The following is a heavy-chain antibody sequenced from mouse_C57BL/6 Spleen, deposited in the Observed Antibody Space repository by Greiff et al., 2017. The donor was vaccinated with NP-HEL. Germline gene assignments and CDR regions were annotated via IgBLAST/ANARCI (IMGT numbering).Heavy chain of an antibody. J-gene: IGHJ4*01. V-gene: IGHV1-15*01. CDR2: IDPETGGT. CDR1: GYTFTDYE. CDR3: TRSLWNYYAMDD. Sequence: QVQLQQSGAELVRPGASVTLSCKASGYTFTDYEMHWVKQTPVHGLEWIGAIDPETGGTAYNQKFKGKAILTADKSSSTAYMELRSLTSEDSAVYYCTRSLWNYYAMDDWGQGTSVTVSS. D-gene: IGHD1-1*02.